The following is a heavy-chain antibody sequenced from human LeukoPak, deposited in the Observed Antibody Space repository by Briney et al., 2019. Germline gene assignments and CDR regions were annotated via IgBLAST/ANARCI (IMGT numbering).Heavy chain of an antibody. CDR2: IYYSGST. Sequence: SETLSLTCRVSGGSISSSSYYWGWIRQPPGKGLEWIGNIYYSGSTYYYPSLKSRVTISVDTSKNQFSLKLSSVTAADTAVYYCARLVIPDPWGQGTLVTVSS. D-gene: IGHD2-21*01. V-gene: IGHV4-39*07. CDR3: ARLVIPDP. CDR1: GGSISSSSYY. J-gene: IGHJ5*02.